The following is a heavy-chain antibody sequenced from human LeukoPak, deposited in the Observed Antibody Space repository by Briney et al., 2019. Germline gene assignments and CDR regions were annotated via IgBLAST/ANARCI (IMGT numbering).Heavy chain of an antibody. J-gene: IGHJ4*02. CDR1: GFTSTTAW. CDR2: VRQDGSDK. Sequence: GGSLRLSCAISGFTSTTAWMTWVRQAPGKGLEWVADVRQDGSDKYYVDSVKGRFIISRDNAKKSVSLHMNNLRVEDTAVYYCARGPHPPALDTARFDYWGQGTLVTVSS. V-gene: IGHV3-7*01. D-gene: IGHD5-18*01. CDR3: ARGPHPPALDTARFDY.